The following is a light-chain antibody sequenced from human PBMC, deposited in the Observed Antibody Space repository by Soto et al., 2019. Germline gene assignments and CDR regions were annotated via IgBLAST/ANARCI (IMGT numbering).Light chain of an antibody. J-gene: IGLJ1*01. Sequence: QSVLTQPPSVSAAPGQKVTISCSGSSSNIGNNYVSWYRQLPGTAPKLLIYDNNKRPSGIPDRFSGSKSGTSATLGITGLQTGDEADYYCSSYTSSRNYVFGTGTKLTVL. CDR2: DNN. V-gene: IGLV1-51*01. CDR1: SSNIGNNY. CDR3: SSYTSSRNYV.